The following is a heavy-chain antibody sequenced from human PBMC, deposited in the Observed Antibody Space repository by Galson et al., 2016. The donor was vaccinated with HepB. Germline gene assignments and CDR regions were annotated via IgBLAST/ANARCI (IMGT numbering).Heavy chain of an antibody. J-gene: IGHJ4*02. CDR2: IIPTLDIV. D-gene: IGHD6-13*01. Sequence: SVKVSCKASGGTFSNYAISWVRQAPGQGPEWMGGIIPTLDIVNHAQKFQGRVTITADKSTSTVYMELSSLRSEDTAVYYCARDLHISSWYPLRYWGQGTLVSVSS. CDR3: ARDLHISSWYPLRY. V-gene: IGHV1-69*10. CDR1: GGTFSNYA.